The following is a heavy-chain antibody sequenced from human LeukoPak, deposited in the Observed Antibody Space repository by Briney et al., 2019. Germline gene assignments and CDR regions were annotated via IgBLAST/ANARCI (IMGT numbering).Heavy chain of an antibody. CDR3: AREDMQVAIYYFDY. CDR1: GYSISSGYY. D-gene: IGHD2-15*01. J-gene: IGHJ4*02. V-gene: IGHV4-38-2*02. Sequence: SETLSLTCTVSGYSISSGYYWGWIRQPPGKGLEWIGNIYHSGSTYYNPSLKSRVTISLDTSKNQFSLKLSSVTAADTAVYYCAREDMQVAIYYFDYWGQGTLVTVSS. CDR2: IYHSGST.